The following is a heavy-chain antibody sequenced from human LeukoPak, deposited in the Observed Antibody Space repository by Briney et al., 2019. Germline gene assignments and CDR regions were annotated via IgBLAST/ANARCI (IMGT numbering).Heavy chain of an antibody. D-gene: IGHD6-19*01. CDR3: ARVRNSGWGYHYGMDV. V-gene: IGHV3-30-3*01. CDR1: GFTFSSYA. Sequence: GGSLRLSCSASGFTFSSYAMHWVRQAPGKGLGWVAIISYDGSNKYYADSVKGRFTISKDNSKNTLYLQMNSLRAEDTAVYYCARVRNSGWGYHYGMDVWGQGTTVTVSS. J-gene: IGHJ6*02. CDR2: ISYDGSNK.